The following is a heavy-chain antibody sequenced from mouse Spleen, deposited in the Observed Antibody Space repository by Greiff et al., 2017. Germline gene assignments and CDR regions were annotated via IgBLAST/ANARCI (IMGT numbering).Heavy chain of an antibody. CDR3: ARSYDGYYWFAY. CDR1: GYTFTSYG. V-gene: IGHV1-81*01. J-gene: IGHJ3*01. D-gene: IGHD2-3*01. CDR2: IYPRSGNT. Sequence: VQLQQSGAELARPGASVKLSCKASGYTFTSYGISWVKQRTGQGLEWIGEIYPRSGNTYYNEKFKGKATLTADKSSSTAYMELRSLTSEDSAVYFCARSYDGYYWFAYWGQGTLVTVSA.